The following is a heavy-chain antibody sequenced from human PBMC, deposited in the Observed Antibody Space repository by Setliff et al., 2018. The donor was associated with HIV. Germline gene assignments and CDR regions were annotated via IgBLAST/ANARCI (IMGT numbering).Heavy chain of an antibody. CDR2: IYHDGSA. Sequence: SETLSLTCAVSGGSFGSRNWWSWVRQPPGKGLEWIGEIYHDGSANYNTSLRSRVTTSVDKSKNQFSLKLSSVTAADTAVYYCARAVMGDYYYYMDVWGKGTTVTVS. V-gene: IGHV4-4*02. CDR3: ARAVMGDYYYYMDV. D-gene: IGHD3-16*01. CDR1: GGSFGSRNW. J-gene: IGHJ6*03.